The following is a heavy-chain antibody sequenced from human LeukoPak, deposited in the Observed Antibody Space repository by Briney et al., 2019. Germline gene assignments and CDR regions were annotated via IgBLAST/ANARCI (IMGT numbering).Heavy chain of an antibody. CDR1: GFTFSSYA. J-gene: IGHJ4*02. V-gene: IGHV3-23*01. CDR2: ISGSGGST. D-gene: IGHD3-3*01. Sequence: QPGGSLRLSCAASGFTFSSYAMSWVRPAPGKGLEWVSAISGSGGSTYYADSVKGRFTISRDNSKNTLYLQMNSLRAEDTAVYYCANQYYDFWSGYFVRGYFDYWGQGTLVTVSS. CDR3: ANQYYDFWSGYFVRGYFDY.